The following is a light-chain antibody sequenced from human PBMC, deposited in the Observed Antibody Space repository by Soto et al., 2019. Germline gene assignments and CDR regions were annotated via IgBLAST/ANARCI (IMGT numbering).Light chain of an antibody. Sequence: EIVLTQSPGTLSLSPGERATLSCRASQSVSSSYLAWYQQKPGQAPRLLIYGASSRATGIPDRFSGSGSGTDFTLTISRLEPEDFGVYYCQQYGSSPVVTWTFGQGTKVEIK. J-gene: IGKJ1*01. V-gene: IGKV3-20*01. CDR1: QSVSSSY. CDR3: QQYGSSPVVTWT. CDR2: GAS.